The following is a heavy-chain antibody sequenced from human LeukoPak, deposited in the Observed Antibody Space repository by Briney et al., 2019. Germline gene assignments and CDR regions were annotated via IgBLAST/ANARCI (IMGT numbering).Heavy chain of an antibody. CDR1: GFNFSDHY. J-gene: IGHJ5*02. CDR3: ARVSGSYSDQ. CDR2: TRTKANSYTT. V-gene: IGHV3-72*01. D-gene: IGHD1-26*01. Sequence: PGWSLRLSCAASGFNFSDHYMDWVRQAPGKGLEWVGRTRTKANSYTTEYAAFVKDRFTISRDDSKNSLYLQMYSLKAEDTAVYYCARVSGSYSDQWGQGTQVTVSS.